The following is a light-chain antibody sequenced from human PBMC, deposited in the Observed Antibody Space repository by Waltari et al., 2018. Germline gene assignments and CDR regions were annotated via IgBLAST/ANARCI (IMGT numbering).Light chain of an antibody. V-gene: IGKV1-5*01. CDR2: DAS. Sequence: DIQMTQSPSTLSASVGDRVTLTCRASQSISSWLAWYRQKPGKAPKLRNYDASSLESGVPSWFSGSGSGTEFTLTISSLQPDDSATYWCQTYNNYGTFGKGTKVEI. CDR3: QTYNNYGT. J-gene: IGKJ1*01. CDR1: QSISSW.